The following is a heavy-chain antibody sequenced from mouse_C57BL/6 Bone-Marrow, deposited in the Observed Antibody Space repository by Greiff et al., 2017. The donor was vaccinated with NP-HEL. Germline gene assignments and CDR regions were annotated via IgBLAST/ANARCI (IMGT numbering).Heavy chain of an antibody. Sequence: EVKLVESGGGLVQPKGSLKLSCAASGFSFNTYAMNWVRQAPGKGLEWVARIRSKSNNYATYYADSVKDRFTISRDDSESMLYQQMNNVKTEDTAMYYCVRVDSSGYVAMDYWGQGTSVTVSS. J-gene: IGHJ4*01. CDR2: IRSKSNNYAT. V-gene: IGHV10-1*01. CDR1: GFSFNTYA. D-gene: IGHD3-2*02. CDR3: VRVDSSGYVAMDY.